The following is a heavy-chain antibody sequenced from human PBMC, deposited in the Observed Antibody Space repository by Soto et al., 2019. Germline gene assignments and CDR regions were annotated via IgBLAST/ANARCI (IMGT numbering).Heavy chain of an antibody. Sequence: GGSLRLSCAASGFTFSSSGMHWVRQAPGKGLEWVAVISYDGSNKYYADSVKGRFTISRDNSKNTLYLQMNSLRAEDTAVYYCAKEKGGNPYYWGQGTLVTASS. J-gene: IGHJ4*02. CDR3: AKEKGGNPYY. CDR1: GFTFSSSG. CDR2: ISYDGSNK. V-gene: IGHV3-30*18. D-gene: IGHD2-15*01.